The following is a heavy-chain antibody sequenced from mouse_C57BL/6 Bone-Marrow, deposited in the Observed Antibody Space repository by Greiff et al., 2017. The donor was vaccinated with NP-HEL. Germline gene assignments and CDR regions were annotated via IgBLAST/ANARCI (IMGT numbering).Heavy chain of an antibody. CDR3: ARRRGAMVTTGGFDY. CDR1: GYTFTDYY. CDR2: INPYNGGT. J-gene: IGHJ2*01. Sequence: EVQLVESGPVLVKPGASVKMSCKASGYTFTDYYMNWVKQSHGKSLEWIGVINPYNGGTSYNQKFKGKATLTVDKSSSTAYMELNSLTSEDSAVYYCARRRGAMVTTGGFDYWGQGTTLTVSS. D-gene: IGHD2-2*01. V-gene: IGHV1-19*01.